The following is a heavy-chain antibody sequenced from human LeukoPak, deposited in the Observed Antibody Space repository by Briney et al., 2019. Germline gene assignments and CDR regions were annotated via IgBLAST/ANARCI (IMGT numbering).Heavy chain of an antibody. CDR1: GFTFNRYS. CDR2: ISSSSSYI. Sequence: PGGSLRLSRAASGFTFNRYSMNWVRQAPGKGLEWVSSISSSSSYIYYADSVKGRFTISRDNAKNSLYLQMNSLRAEDTVVYYCARDIGTAMVIYYYYYMDVWGKGTTVTVSS. CDR3: ARDIGTAMVIYYYYYMDV. V-gene: IGHV3-21*01. D-gene: IGHD5-18*01. J-gene: IGHJ6*03.